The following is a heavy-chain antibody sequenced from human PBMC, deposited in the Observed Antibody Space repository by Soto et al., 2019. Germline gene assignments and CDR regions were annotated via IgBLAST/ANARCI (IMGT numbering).Heavy chain of an antibody. CDR1: GVTFSAYW. CDR3: ARPSTVTTIPYFDY. V-gene: IGHV3-74*01. Sequence: GGSLRLSCAASGVTFSAYWMHWVRQAPGKGLVWVSRINSDGSSTSYADSVKGRFTISRDNAKNTLYLQMNSLRAEDTAVYYCARPSTVTTIPYFDYWGQGTLVTVSS. D-gene: IGHD4-17*01. CDR2: INSDGSST. J-gene: IGHJ4*02.